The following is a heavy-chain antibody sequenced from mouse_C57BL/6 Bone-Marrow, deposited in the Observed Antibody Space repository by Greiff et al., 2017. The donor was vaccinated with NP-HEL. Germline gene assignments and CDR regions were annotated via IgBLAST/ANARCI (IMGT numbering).Heavy chain of an antibody. CDR1: GYTFTSYT. CDR3: ARWAGAYAMDY. J-gene: IGHJ4*01. Sequence: QVQLQQSGAELARPGASVKMSCKASGYTFTSYTMHWVKQRPGQGLEWIGYINPSSGYTKYNQKFKDKATLTADKSSSTDYMQLSSLTSEDSAVYYCARWAGAYAMDYWGQGTSVTVSS. V-gene: IGHV1-4*01. CDR2: INPSSGYT.